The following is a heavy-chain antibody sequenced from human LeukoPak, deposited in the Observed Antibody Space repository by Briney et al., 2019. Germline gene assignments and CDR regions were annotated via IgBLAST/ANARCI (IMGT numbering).Heavy chain of an antibody. CDR2: ISSNGGST. CDR3: ARVGTYCSGGSCYSGYFDY. CDR1: GFTFSSYA. Sequence: PGGSLRLSCAASGFTFSSYAMHWVRQAPGKGLEYVSAISSNGGSTYYANSVKGRFTISRDNSKNTLYLQMGSLRAEDMAVYYCARVGTYCSGGSCYSGYFDYWGQGTLVTVSS. J-gene: IGHJ4*02. D-gene: IGHD2-15*01. V-gene: IGHV3-64*01.